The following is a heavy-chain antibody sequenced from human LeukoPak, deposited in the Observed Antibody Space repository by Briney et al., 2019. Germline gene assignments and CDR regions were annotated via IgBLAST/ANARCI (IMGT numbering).Heavy chain of an antibody. D-gene: IGHD4-23*01. V-gene: IGHV3-23*01. Sequence: GGSLRLSCAASGFTFSSFAMNWVRQAPGKGLEWVSGISGSGGSTYYADSVKGRFTISRDNSKNTPYLQMNSLRAEDTAVYYCAKDDYGGNGASAHWGQGTLVTVSS. CDR3: AKDDYGGNGASAH. CDR2: ISGSGGST. CDR1: GFTFSSFA. J-gene: IGHJ4*02.